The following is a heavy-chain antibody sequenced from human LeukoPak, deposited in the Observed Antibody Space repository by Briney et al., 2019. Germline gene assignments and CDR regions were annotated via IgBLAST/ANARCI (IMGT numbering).Heavy chain of an antibody. CDR1: GFTVSINY. CDR3: ARDKRQWGYNWFDP. D-gene: IGHD6-19*01. Sequence: GGSLRLSCAASGFTVSINYMSWVRQAPGKGLEWGSVIYSGGSTYYADSVKGRFTISRDNSKNTLYLQMNSLRAEDTAVYYCARDKRQWGYNWFDPWGQGTLVTVSS. J-gene: IGHJ5*02. V-gene: IGHV3-66*01. CDR2: IYSGGST.